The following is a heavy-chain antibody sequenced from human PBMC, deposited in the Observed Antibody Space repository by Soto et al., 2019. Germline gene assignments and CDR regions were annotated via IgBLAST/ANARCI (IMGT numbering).Heavy chain of an antibody. Sequence: GGSLRLSCAVSGFTLNNAWMSWVRQAPGKGLEWVGRIRSKTDGGTTDYATPVKGRFTISRDDSTNTLYLQMNSLKTEDTAVYFCTTLRKYLAGFDPWGQGTLVTAPQ. J-gene: IGHJ5*02. CDR3: TTLRKYLAGFDP. CDR1: GFTLNNAW. CDR2: IRSKTDGGTT. D-gene: IGHD6-6*01. V-gene: IGHV3-15*01.